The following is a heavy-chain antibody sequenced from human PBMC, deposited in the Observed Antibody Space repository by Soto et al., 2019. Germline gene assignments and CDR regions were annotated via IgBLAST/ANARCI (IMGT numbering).Heavy chain of an antibody. V-gene: IGHV3-15*01. CDR3: TTDPTFPLVRTPTGGFFDH. CDR2: IKSKADGATI. CDR1: GFTFSDVW. J-gene: IGHJ4*02. Sequence: EVQLVESGGGLVKPGGSLRLSCAASGFTFSDVWMNWVRQAPGKGPEWLGRIKSKADGATIDYASPVRGRFSISRDDSETTLFLEMNSLKTEDTAVYYCTTDPTFPLVRTPTGGFFDHWGQGTLVTVSS. D-gene: IGHD3-10*01.